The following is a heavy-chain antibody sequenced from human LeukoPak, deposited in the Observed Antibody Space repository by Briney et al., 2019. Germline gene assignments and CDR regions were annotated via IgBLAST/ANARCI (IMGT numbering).Heavy chain of an antibody. D-gene: IGHD6-25*01. Sequence: GASVKVSCKASGYSFSYFGINWVRQAPGQGLEWMGWINCYNGNTNYAQKPEGRLTLTTDTATSSVYMELRNLRSDDTAVYYCARGLDAAAGLANFDYWGQGTLVTVSS. CDR3: ARGLDAAAGLANFDY. V-gene: IGHV1-18*01. CDR1: GYSFSYFG. CDR2: INCYNGNT. J-gene: IGHJ4*02.